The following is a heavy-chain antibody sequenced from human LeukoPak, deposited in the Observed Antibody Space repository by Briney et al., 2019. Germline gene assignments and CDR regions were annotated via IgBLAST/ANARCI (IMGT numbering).Heavy chain of an antibody. CDR2: IYTSGRT. Sequence: PSETLSLTCTVSGGSMSNYYWTWIRQPAGKGLEWIGRIYTSGRTNYNPSLKSRFTMSLDTSKNQFSVKLSSVTAADTAVYYCARISNYYDSSGYHNWLDPWGQGTLVTVSS. CDR3: ARISNYYDSSGYHNWLDP. CDR1: GGSMSNYY. V-gene: IGHV4-4*07. D-gene: IGHD3-22*01. J-gene: IGHJ5*02.